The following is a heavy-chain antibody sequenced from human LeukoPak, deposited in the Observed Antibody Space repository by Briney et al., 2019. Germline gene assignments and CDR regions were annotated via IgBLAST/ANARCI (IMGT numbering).Heavy chain of an antibody. J-gene: IGHJ5*02. D-gene: IGHD4-11*01. Sequence: GGSLRLSCAASGFTFSSYGMHWVRQAPGKGLEWVAVISYDGSNKYYADSVKGRFTISRDNSKNTLYLQMNSLRAEDTAVYYCATSLLTTVTGGNWFDPWGQGTLVTVSS. CDR1: GFTFSSYG. CDR2: ISYDGSNK. CDR3: ATSLLTTVTGGNWFDP. V-gene: IGHV3-30*03.